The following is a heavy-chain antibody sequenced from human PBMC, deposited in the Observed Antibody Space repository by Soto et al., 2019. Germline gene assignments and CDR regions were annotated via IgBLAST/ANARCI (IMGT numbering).Heavy chain of an antibody. CDR1: GFTFSSYA. CDR3: AKDRMPIWVSYFDY. J-gene: IGHJ4*02. V-gene: IGHV3-23*01. D-gene: IGHD2-2*01. Sequence: TGGSLRLSCAASGFTFSSYAMSWVRQAPGKGLEWVSAISGSGGSTYYADSVKGRFTISRDNSKNTLYLQMNTLRAEDTAVYYCAKDRMPIWVSYFDYWGQGTLVTVSS. CDR2: ISGSGGST.